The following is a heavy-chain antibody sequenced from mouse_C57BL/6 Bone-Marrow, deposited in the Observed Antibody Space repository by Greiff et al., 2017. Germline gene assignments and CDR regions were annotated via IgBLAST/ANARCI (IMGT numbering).Heavy chain of an antibody. J-gene: IGHJ2*01. Sequence: VQLQQPGAELVRPGTSVKLSCKASGYTFTSYWMHWVKQRPGQGLEWIGVIDPSDSYTNYNQKFKGKATLTVDTSSSTAYMQLSSLTSEESAVYYCARNLYGSSSFDYWGQGTTLTVSS. CDR1: GYTFTSYW. V-gene: IGHV1-59*01. D-gene: IGHD1-1*01. CDR3: ARNLYGSSSFDY. CDR2: IDPSDSYT.